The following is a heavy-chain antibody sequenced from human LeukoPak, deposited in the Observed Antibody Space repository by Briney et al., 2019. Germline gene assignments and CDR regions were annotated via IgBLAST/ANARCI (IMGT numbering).Heavy chain of an antibody. D-gene: IGHD1-20*01. Sequence: GGSLRLSCEASGFTFNSYAMSWVRQAPGKGLEWVSAMSGSGGMTYTADSVKGRFTISRDNSKNTLDLQMNSLRADDTAVYYCAGTTHNWSFDYWGQGTLVTVSS. CDR2: MSGSGGMT. V-gene: IGHV3-23*01. CDR1: GFTFNSYA. J-gene: IGHJ4*02. CDR3: AGTTHNWSFDY.